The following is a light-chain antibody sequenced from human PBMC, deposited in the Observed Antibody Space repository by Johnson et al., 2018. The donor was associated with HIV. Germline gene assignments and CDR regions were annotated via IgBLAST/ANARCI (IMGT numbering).Light chain of an antibody. CDR3: GTWDSSLSAEV. V-gene: IGLV1-51*01. J-gene: IGLJ1*01. CDR1: SFNIGNNY. Sequence: SVLSQPPSVSAAPGQKVTISCSGSSFNIGNNYVSWYQQPPGTAPKLPIYDNNKRPSGIPDRFSGSKSGTSATLGITGLQTGDEADYYCGTWDSSLSAEVFGTGTKVTVL. CDR2: DNN.